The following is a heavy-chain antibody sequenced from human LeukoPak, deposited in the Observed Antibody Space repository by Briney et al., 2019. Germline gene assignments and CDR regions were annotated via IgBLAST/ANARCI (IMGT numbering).Heavy chain of an antibody. D-gene: IGHD3-10*01. J-gene: IGHJ4*02. V-gene: IGHV3-21*01. CDR3: AREDASGSYYRALDY. CDR1: GFTVSSNY. CDR2: ITISSRYI. Sequence: PGGSLRLSCAASGFTVSSNYMNWVRQAPGKGLEWVSSITISSRYIYYADSVKGRFTISRDNSKDSLFLHMNSLRADATAVYYCAREDASGSYYRALDYWGQETLVTVSS.